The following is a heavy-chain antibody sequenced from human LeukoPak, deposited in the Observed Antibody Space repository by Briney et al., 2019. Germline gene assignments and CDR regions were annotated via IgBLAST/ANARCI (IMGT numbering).Heavy chain of an antibody. J-gene: IGHJ6*03. D-gene: IGHD3-10*01. Sequence: ASVKVSCKASGYTFTSYDINWVRQAPGQGLEWMGWINTNTGNPTYAQGFTGRFVFSLDTSVSTAYLQISSLKAEDTAVYYCARDSRFLWRDYYYYYMDVWGKGTTVTVSS. V-gene: IGHV7-4-1*02. CDR3: ARDSRFLWRDYYYYYMDV. CDR2: INTNTGNP. CDR1: GYTFTSYD.